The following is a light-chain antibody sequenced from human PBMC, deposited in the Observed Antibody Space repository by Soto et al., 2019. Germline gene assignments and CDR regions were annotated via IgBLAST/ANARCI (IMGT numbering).Light chain of an antibody. Sequence: QSVLTQPASVSGSPGQSITISCTGTSSDVGGYNYVSWYQQHPGKAPKRMIYDVSNRPSGGANLFSGSKSGNTASLTISGLQGEEGGYYYFSLFNRSRTSFFRTGTKVTVL. CDR1: SSDVGGYNY. J-gene: IGLJ1*01. CDR2: DVS. CDR3: SLFNRSRTSF. V-gene: IGLV2-14*01.